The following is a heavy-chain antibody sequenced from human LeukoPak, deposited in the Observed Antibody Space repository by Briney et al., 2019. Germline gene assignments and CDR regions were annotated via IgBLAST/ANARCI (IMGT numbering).Heavy chain of an antibody. J-gene: IGHJ4*02. CDR1: GGSISSRSYY. D-gene: IGHD3-10*01. V-gene: IGHV4-39*07. CDR3: ARGGSLLWFGEYYY. CDR2: IYYSGST. Sequence: SETLSLTCTVSGGSISSRSYYWGWIRQPPGKGLEWIGSIYYSGSTYYNPSLKSRVTISVDTSKNQFSLKLSSVTAADTAVYYCARGGSLLWFGEYYYWGQGTLVTVSS.